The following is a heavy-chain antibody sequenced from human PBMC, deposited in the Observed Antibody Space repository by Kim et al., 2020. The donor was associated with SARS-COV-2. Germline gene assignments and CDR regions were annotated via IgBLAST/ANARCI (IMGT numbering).Heavy chain of an antibody. V-gene: IGHV3-7*03. CDR3: ARIQRAGTTDWFDP. CDR2: IKQDVSDR. D-gene: IGHD1-7*01. Sequence: GGSLRLSCVASGFRFSNYWMTWIRQAPGKGLEWVANIKQDVSDRHYVDSVKGRFTISRDNAKKSLFLQMNSLRAEDTAVYYCARIQRAGTTDWFDPWGQGTLVSVSS. J-gene: IGHJ5*02. CDR1: GFRFSNYW.